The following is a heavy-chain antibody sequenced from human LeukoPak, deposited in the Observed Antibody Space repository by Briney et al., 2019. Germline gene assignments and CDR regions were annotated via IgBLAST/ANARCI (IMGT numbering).Heavy chain of an antibody. J-gene: IGHJ6*03. CDR3: ARVAIIPAAINYYYMDV. D-gene: IGHD2-2*01. V-gene: IGHV4-59*01. Sequence: PSETLSLSCTVSGHSISSYFWSWIRQPPGRGLQWIGYSYYSGSTIYSPPLKSRVTISVDTSKNQFSLKLSSVTAADTAVYYCARVAIIPAAINYYYMDVWGKGTTVTISS. CDR1: GHSISSYF. CDR2: SYYSGST.